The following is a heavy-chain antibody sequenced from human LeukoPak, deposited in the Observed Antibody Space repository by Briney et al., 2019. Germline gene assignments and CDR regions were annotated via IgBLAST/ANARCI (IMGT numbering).Heavy chain of an antibody. CDR3: ARHGPEYCTNGVCYDP. CDR2: IYHSGTT. Sequence: PSETLSLTCAVSGYSISSGYYWGWIRPPPGKGLEWIGIIYHSGTTYYNPSLKSRVTISVDTSKNQFSLRLSSLTAAQTAVYYCARHGPEYCTNGVCYDPWGQGTLVTVSS. CDR1: GYSISSGYY. J-gene: IGHJ5*02. V-gene: IGHV4-38-2*01. D-gene: IGHD2-8*01.